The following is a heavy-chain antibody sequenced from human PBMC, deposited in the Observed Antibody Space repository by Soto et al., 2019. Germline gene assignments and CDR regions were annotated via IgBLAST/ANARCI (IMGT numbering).Heavy chain of an antibody. CDR3: ARDGGYSYVTPDYDYYGMDV. D-gene: IGHD5-18*01. CDR1: GGTFSSYA. Sequence: SVKVSCKASGGTFSSYAISWVRQAPGQGLEWMGGIIPIFGTANYAQKFKGRVTITADESTSTAYMELSSLRSEDTAVYYCARDGGYSYVTPDYDYYGMDVWG. V-gene: IGHV1-69*13. CDR2: IIPIFGTA. J-gene: IGHJ6*02.